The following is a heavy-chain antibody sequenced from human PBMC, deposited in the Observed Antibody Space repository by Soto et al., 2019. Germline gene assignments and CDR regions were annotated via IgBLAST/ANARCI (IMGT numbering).Heavy chain of an antibody. CDR1: GGSVNIGTYY. CDR3: ARAERAAAGLFDY. J-gene: IGHJ4*02. CDR2: IHYSGST. D-gene: IGHD6-13*01. V-gene: IGHV4-61*01. Sequence: SETLSLTCTVPGGSVNIGTYYWSWIRQPPGKGLEWIGFIHYSGSTNYNPSLKSRVTMSVDKSKNQFSLKLSSVTAADTAVYYCARAERAAAGLFDYWGRGTLVTVSS.